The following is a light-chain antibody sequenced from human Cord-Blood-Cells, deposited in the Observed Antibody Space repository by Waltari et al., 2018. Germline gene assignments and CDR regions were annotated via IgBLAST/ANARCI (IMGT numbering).Light chain of an antibody. CDR3: QQYGSSLFT. J-gene: IGKJ3*01. CDR2: GAS. Sequence: IVLTQSQGTLSLSPGERATLACRARQSVSSSYLAWYQQNPGQAPRLLIYGASSRATGIPDRFSGSGSGTDFTLTISRLEPEDFAVYYCQQYGSSLFTFGPGTKVDIK. V-gene: IGKV3-20*01. CDR1: QSVSSSY.